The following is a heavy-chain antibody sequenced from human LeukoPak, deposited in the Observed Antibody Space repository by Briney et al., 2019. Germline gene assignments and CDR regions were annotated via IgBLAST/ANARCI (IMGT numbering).Heavy chain of an antibody. J-gene: IGHJ6*02. Sequence: PSETLSLTCAVSGGSISSGGYYWSWIRQHPGKGLEGVGYIDYSGSTYYNPSLKSRVTISVDTSKNQFSLKLSSVTAADTAVYYCARSNDILTGYYGTDYYYGMDVWGQGTTVTVSS. CDR3: ARSNDILTGYYGTDYYYGMDV. V-gene: IGHV4-31*11. D-gene: IGHD3-9*01. CDR1: GGSISSGGYY. CDR2: IDYSGST.